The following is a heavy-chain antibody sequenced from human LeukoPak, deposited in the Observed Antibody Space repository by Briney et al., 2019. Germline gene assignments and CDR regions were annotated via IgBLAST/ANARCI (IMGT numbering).Heavy chain of an antibody. J-gene: IGHJ4*02. V-gene: IGHV1-18*01. CDR3: ARGGDNPHYVWGSYRYLPDY. CDR2: ISAYSGNT. CDR1: GYTFSSYG. Sequence: ASVKVSCKASGYTFSSYGISWVRQAPVQGLEWMGWISAYSGNTNYAQKLQGRVIMTTDTSTSTAYMELRSLRSDDTAVYYCARGGDNPHYVWGSYRYLPDYWGQGTLVTVSS. D-gene: IGHD3-16*02.